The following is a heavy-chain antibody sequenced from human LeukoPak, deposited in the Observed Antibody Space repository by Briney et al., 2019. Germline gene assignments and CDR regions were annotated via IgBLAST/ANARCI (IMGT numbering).Heavy chain of an antibody. Sequence: SETLSLTCTVSGGSISSSSYYWGWIRQPPGKGLEWIGSIYYSGSTYYNPSLKSRVTISVDTSKNQFSLKLSSVTAADTAVYYCARDRWKSSSWDYYGMDVWGQGTTVTVSS. CDR3: ARDRWKSSSWDYYGMDV. D-gene: IGHD6-13*01. CDR1: GGSISSSSYY. J-gene: IGHJ6*02. V-gene: IGHV4-39*07. CDR2: IYYSGST.